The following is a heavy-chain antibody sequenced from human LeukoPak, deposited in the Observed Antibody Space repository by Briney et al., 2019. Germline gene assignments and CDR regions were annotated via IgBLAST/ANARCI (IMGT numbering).Heavy chain of an antibody. CDR1: GFTFRRYG. CDR3: AKWGTIVVVIFPNYYFDY. V-gene: IGHV3-23*01. CDR2: ISGSGGST. Sequence: PGGSLRLSCAASGFTFRRYGMTWVRQAPEKGLEWISSISGSGGSTYYADSVKGRFTISRDNSKNTLYLQMNSLRAEDTAVYYCAKWGTIVVVIFPNYYFDYWGQGTLVTVSS. J-gene: IGHJ4*02. D-gene: IGHD3-22*01.